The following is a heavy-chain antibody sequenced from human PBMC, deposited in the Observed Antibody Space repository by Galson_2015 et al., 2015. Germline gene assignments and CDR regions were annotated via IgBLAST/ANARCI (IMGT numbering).Heavy chain of an antibody. V-gene: IGHV4-31*03. J-gene: IGHJ4*02. CDR1: GGSISSGGYY. D-gene: IGHD6-13*01. CDR3: ARGGRSSWHKSPPLNFDY. CDR2: IYYSGST. Sequence: TLSLTCTVSGGSISSGGYYWSWIRQHPGKGLEWIGYIYYSGSTYYNPSLKSRVTISVDTSKNQFSLKLSSVTAADTAVYYCARGGRSSWHKSPPLNFDYWGQGTLVTVSS.